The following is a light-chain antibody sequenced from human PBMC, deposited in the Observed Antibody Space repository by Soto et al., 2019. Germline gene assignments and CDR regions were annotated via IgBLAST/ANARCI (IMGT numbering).Light chain of an antibody. CDR1: QSISGY. CDR3: QQSYSTPRT. J-gene: IGKJ1*01. V-gene: IGKV1-39*01. CDR2: AAS. Sequence: DIQMTQSPSSLSASIGDRVTITCRASQSISGYLSWYQQKPGKAPNLLIYAASTLQSGVPSRFSGSGSGTDFTLTISRLQPEDFATYYCQQSYSTPRTFGQGTKVEIK.